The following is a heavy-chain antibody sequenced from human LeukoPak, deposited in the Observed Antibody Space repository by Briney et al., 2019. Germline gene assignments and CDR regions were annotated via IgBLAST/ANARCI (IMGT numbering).Heavy chain of an antibody. CDR1: GFTFSSYG. Sequence: GGSLRLSCAASGFTFSSYGMHWVRQAPGKRLEWVAVISYDGSNKYYADSVKGRFTISRDNSKNTLYLQMNSLRAEDTAVYYCAKEPEELLWFGELSDYWGQGTLVTVSS. CDR3: AKEPEELLWFGELSDY. J-gene: IGHJ4*02. V-gene: IGHV3-30*18. D-gene: IGHD3-10*01. CDR2: ISYDGSNK.